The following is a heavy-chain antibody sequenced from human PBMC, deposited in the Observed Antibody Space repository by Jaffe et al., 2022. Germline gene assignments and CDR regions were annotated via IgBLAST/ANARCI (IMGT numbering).Heavy chain of an antibody. CDR1: GYSISSGYY. V-gene: IGHV4-38-2*01. Sequence: QVQLQESGPGLVKPSETLSLTCAVSGYSISSGYYWGWIRQPPGKGLEWIGSIYHSGSTYYNPSLKSRVTISVDTSKNQFSLKLSSVTAADTAVYYCATSPRGTPGIAVAGTPLWVTAFDIWGQGTMVTVSS. J-gene: IGHJ3*02. CDR2: IYHSGST. D-gene: IGHD6-19*01. CDR3: ATSPRGTPGIAVAGTPLWVTAFDI.